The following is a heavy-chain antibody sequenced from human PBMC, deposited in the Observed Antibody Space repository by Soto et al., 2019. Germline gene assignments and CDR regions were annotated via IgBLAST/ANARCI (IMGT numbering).Heavy chain of an antibody. CDR1: GFTFTNAW. V-gene: IGHV3-15*07. D-gene: IGHD2-8*01. CDR3: TTDSYSTKIIVRLDY. Sequence: GGSLRLSCAASGFTFTNAWINWVRQALGKGLEWVGRIKSKTDGGTTDYAEPVKGRFAISRDDSNNMVYLQMNSLKIEDTAFYYCTTDSYSTKIIVRLDYWGHGALVTVSS. J-gene: IGHJ4*01. CDR2: IKSKTDGGTT.